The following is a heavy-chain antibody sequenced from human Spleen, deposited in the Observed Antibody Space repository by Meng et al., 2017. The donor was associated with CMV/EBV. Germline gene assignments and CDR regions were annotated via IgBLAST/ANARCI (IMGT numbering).Heavy chain of an antibody. V-gene: IGHV3-48*04. D-gene: IGHD1-26*01. Sequence: GGSLRLSCAASGFTFRDYSMNWVRQAPGKGLEWVSYIRNTGSPEKYADSVKGRFTISRVNAKNSLYLQMNSLRAEDTAIYYCARGRSGTYRGASDYWGQGTLVTVSS. CDR1: GFTFRDYS. J-gene: IGHJ4*02. CDR3: ARGRSGTYRGASDY. CDR2: IRNTGSPE.